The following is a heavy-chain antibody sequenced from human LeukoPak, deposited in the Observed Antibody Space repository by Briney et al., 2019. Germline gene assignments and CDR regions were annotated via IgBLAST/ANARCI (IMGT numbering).Heavy chain of an antibody. J-gene: IGHJ6*02. CDR1: GGSISSGSYY. V-gene: IGHV4-61*02. CDR3: ARELRPYGMDV. D-gene: IGHD4-17*01. Sequence: PSHTLSLTCNVSGGSISSGSYYWSWIRRPAGKGLEWIGRIYTSGSTNYNPSLKSRATISVDTSKNQFSLKLSSVTAADTAVYYCARELRPYGMDVWGQGTTVTVSS. CDR2: IYTSGST.